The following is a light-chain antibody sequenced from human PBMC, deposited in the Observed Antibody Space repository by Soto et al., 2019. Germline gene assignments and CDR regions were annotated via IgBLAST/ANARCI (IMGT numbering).Light chain of an antibody. Sequence: DMQLTQSPSFLSASVGDRVTMTCRASQGISTYLAWYQQKPGKAPKLLIYAASTLQSGVPSRFSGSGSGTEFAPAISSLQPEDFATYYCQQLITYPQTFGQGTKVDIK. CDR1: QGISTY. J-gene: IGKJ1*01. V-gene: IGKV1-9*01. CDR2: AAS. CDR3: QQLITYPQT.